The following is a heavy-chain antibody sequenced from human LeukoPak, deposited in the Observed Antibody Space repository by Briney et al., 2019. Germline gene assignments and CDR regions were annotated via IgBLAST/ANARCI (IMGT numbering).Heavy chain of an antibody. CDR3: AREGYTSGSPFDI. Sequence: ASVKVSCKASGYSFINYGISWVRQAPGQGLEWMGWISVNNGDTNFAQKLQGRVTMTTDTSTSTAYMELRSLRSDDTAVYYCAREGYTSGSPFDIWGQGTMVTVSS. CDR2: ISVNNGDT. D-gene: IGHD6-19*01. CDR1: GYSFINYG. V-gene: IGHV1-18*01. J-gene: IGHJ3*02.